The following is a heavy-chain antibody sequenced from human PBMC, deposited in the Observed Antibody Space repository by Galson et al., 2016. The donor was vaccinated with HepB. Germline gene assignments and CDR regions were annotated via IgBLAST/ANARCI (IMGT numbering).Heavy chain of an antibody. V-gene: IGHV3-72*01. CDR1: GFKFDDHF. CDR3: TRTGVGDFDY. CDR2: TRNRARSHTT. Sequence: SLRLSCAASGFKFDDHFMNWFRQTPGKGLEWVGRTRNRARSHTTDYAASVKGRFTISRDNSRSSVYLQMNGLKAEDTAVYYCTRTGVGDFDYWGRGILVTVSS. J-gene: IGHJ4*02.